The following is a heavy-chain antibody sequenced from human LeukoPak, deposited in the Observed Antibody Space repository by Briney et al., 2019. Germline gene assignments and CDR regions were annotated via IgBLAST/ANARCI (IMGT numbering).Heavy chain of an antibody. CDR1: GFTFSSYR. CDR3: ATFMDGQGLYCNYGMDV. Sequence: GGSLRLSCAASGFTFSSYRMNWVRQAPGKGLEWVSSITSSSSYIYYADSVRGRFTIFRDNGKNSLYLQMNSLRAEDTAVYYCATFMDGQGLYCNYGMDVWGQGTTVTVSS. J-gene: IGHJ6*02. CDR2: ITSSSSYI. D-gene: IGHD5-24*01. V-gene: IGHV3-21*06.